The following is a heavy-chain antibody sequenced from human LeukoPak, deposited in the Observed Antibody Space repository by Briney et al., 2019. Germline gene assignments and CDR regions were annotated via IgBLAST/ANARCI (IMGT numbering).Heavy chain of an antibody. CDR2: IIWITGNL. CDR1: GFTSDEHG. D-gene: IGHD1-26*01. CDR3: TKDVVAGGAEI. Sequence: GRSLRLSCVASGFTSDEHGMHWVRQVPGKGLEWISGIIWITGNLGYADPVKGRFLISRDNAKKSLYLQMNSLRVEDTALYYCTKDVVAGGAEIWGQGTMVIVSS. J-gene: IGHJ3*02. V-gene: IGHV3-9*02.